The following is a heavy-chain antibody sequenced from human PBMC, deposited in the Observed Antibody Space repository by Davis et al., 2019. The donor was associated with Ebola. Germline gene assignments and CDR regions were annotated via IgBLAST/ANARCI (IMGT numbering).Heavy chain of an antibody. Sequence: LRLSCTVSGGSISSGGYYWSWIRQHPGKGLEWIGYIYYIGSTYYNPSLKSRVTISVNTAKNQFSLKLSSVTAADTAVYYWARGRFLEWTPADYYYGMDVWGQGTTVTVSS. D-gene: IGHD3-3*01. CDR2: IYYIGST. V-gene: IGHV4-31*03. CDR1: GGSISSGGYY. J-gene: IGHJ6*02. CDR3: ARGRFLEWTPADYYYGMDV.